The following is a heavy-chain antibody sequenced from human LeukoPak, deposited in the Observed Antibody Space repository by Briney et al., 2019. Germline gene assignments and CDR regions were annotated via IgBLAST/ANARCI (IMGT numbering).Heavy chain of an antibody. D-gene: IGHD4-17*01. CDR1: GYTFTGYY. CDR3: ASLIRAVTYFDY. J-gene: IGHJ4*02. Sequence: ASVKVSCKASGYTFTGYYMHWVRQAPGQGLEWMGWINPNSGGTNYAQKFQGRFTMTRDTSISTTYMELSRLRSDDTAVYYCASLIRAVTYFDYWGQGTPVTVSS. CDR2: INPNSGGT. V-gene: IGHV1-2*02.